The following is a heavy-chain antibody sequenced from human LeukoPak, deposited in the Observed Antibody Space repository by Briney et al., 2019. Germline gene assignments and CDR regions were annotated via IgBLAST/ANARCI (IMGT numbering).Heavy chain of an antibody. CDR1: GFSFSSYP. V-gene: IGHV3-23*01. CDR2: IDTGGGDT. J-gene: IGHJ6*01. D-gene: IGHD6-19*01. Sequence: PGGSLRLSCPGSGFSFSSYPMTWVRQAPGKGLEWVSPIDTGGGDTYHSDSVKGRFTISRDHSLNQLYLQMNRLRADDTAVYYCGRPTKYWLVRGIGGVVWGEGTTLRVS. CDR3: GRPTKYWLVRGIGGVV.